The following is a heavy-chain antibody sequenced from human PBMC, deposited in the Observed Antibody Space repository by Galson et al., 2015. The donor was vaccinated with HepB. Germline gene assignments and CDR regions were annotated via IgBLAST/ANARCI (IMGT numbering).Heavy chain of an antibody. Sequence: SETLSLTCTVSSGAINSFYWSWIRQPPGKGLEWIGFVAYGGSTNYNSSLKSRVAISLDRSKDQSSLRLNSVTAADTAVYYCARRKCLRCPEGHWGQGILVTVSS. D-gene: IGHD4-17*01. CDR3: ARRKCLRCPEGH. CDR1: SGAINSFY. CDR2: VAYGGST. J-gene: IGHJ4*02. V-gene: IGHV4-59*01.